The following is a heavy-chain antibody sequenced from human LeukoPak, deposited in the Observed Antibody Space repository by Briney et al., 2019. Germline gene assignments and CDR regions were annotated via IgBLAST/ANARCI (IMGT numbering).Heavy chain of an antibody. D-gene: IGHD6-19*01. V-gene: IGHV3-66*01. CDR3: ATYSSGRRGYYFDS. Sequence: PGGSLRLSCAASGFPVSSNYMSWVRQAPGKGLEWVAISYSGNTTYYADSVRGRFTISIDKSKNRLHLQMNSLRAEDTAVYYCATYSSGRRGYYFDSWGQGTLVTVSS. J-gene: IGHJ4*02. CDR1: GFPVSSNY. CDR2: SYSGNTT.